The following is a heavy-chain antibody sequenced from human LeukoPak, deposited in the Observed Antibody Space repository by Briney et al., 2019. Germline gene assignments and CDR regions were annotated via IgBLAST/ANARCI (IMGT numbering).Heavy chain of an antibody. Sequence: PSETLSLTCTVSGGSISSYYWSWIRQPAGKGLEWIGRIYTSGSTNYNPSLKSRVTISVDTSKNQFSLKLSSVTAADTAVYYCARGPPGVVVPAAMLRGYNWFDPWGQGTLVTVSS. J-gene: IGHJ5*02. D-gene: IGHD2-2*01. CDR1: GGSISSYY. CDR3: ARGPPGVVVPAAMLRGYNWFDP. CDR2: IYTSGST. V-gene: IGHV4-4*07.